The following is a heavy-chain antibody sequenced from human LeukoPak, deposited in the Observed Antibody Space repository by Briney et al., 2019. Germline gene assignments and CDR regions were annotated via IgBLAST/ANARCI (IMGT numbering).Heavy chain of an antibody. CDR3: ARGVRWFGELFTQYYYMDV. D-gene: IGHD3-10*01. CDR1: AYSISSSSYY. Sequence: SETLSLTCTVSAYSISSSSYYWGWIRQPPGKGLEWIGGINHSGSTNYNPSLKSLVTISVDTSKNQFSLKLSSVTAADTAVYYCARGVRWFGELFTQYYYMDVWGKGTTVNVPS. CDR2: INHSGST. V-gene: IGHV4-39*07. J-gene: IGHJ6*03.